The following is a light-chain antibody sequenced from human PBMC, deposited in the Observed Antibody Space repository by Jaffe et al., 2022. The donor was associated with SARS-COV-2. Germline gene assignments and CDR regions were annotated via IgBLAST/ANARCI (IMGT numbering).Light chain of an antibody. J-gene: IGLJ1*01. Sequence: SFELTQPPSVSVSPGQTASITCSGDKLGEKYATWYQQRPGQSPVLVIYQDNRRPSGIPERFSGSNSGNTATLTISGTQFMDEADYYCLAWDSSTFYVFGTGTKVTVL. CDR2: QDN. CDR1: KLGEKY. CDR3: LAWDSSTFYV. V-gene: IGLV3-1*01.